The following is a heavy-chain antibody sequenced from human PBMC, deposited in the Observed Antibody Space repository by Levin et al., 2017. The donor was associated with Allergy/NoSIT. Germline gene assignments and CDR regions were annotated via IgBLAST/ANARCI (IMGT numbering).Heavy chain of an antibody. CDR2: IIPILGIA. CDR1: GGTFSSYA. CDR3: ARDPHIVVVTARDDAFDI. Sequence: SVKVSCKASGGTFSSYAISWVRQAPGQGLEWMGRIIPILGIANYAQKFQGRVTITADKSTSTAYMELSSLRSEDTAVYYCARDPHIVVVTARDDAFDIWGQGTMVTVSS. J-gene: IGHJ3*02. V-gene: IGHV1-69*04. D-gene: IGHD2-21*02.